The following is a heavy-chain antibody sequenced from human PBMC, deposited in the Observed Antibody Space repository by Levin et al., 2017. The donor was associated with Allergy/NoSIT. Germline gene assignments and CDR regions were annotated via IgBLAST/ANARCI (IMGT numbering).Heavy chain of an antibody. D-gene: IGHD1-26*01. CDR2: ISGSGGST. V-gene: IGHV3-23*01. CDR3: AKDRGVSLYYYYGMDV. J-gene: IGHJ6*02. CDR1: GFTFSSYA. Sequence: PGGSLRLSCAASGFTFSSYAMSWVRQAPGKGLEWVSAISGSGGSTYYADSVKGRFTISRDNSKNTLYLQMNSLRAEDTAVYYCAKDRGVSLYYYYGMDVWGQGTTVTVSS.